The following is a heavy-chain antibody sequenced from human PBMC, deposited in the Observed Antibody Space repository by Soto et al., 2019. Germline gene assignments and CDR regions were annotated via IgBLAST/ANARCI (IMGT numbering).Heavy chain of an antibody. CDR1: GFTFSSYA. J-gene: IGHJ4*02. CDR2: ITGSGGST. Sequence: GGSLRLSCAASGFTFSSYAMSWVRQAPGKGLEWVSGITGSGGSTYYADSVKGRFTISRDNSKNTLYLQMNSLRAEDTAVYYCAKVFRYCSGGTSCFNYWGQGTLVTVSS. CDR3: AKVFRYCSGGTSCFNY. D-gene: IGHD2-15*01. V-gene: IGHV3-23*01.